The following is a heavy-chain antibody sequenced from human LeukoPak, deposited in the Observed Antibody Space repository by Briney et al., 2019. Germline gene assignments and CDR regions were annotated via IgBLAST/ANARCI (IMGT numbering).Heavy chain of an antibody. CDR1: GFTVSSNY. J-gene: IGHJ6*04. Sequence: GGSLRLSCAASGFTVSSNYMSWVRQAPGKGLEWVSVIYSGGSTYYADSVKGRFTISRDNSKNTLYLQMNSLRAEDTAVYYCARGPLSSYYYYYGRAVWGKGTTVTVSS. CDR3: ARGPLSSYYYYYGRAV. V-gene: IGHV3-53*01. D-gene: IGHD2/OR15-2a*01. CDR2: IYSGGST.